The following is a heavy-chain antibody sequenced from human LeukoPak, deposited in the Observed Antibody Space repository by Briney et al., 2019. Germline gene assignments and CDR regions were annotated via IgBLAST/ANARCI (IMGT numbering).Heavy chain of an antibody. Sequence: GGSLRLSCAASGFTVSSNYMSWVRQAPGKGLEWVSVIYSGGSTYYADSVKGRFTISRDNSKNTLYPQMNSLRAEDTAVYYCARGSRGGPLGIWGQGTLVTVSS. CDR3: ARGSRGGPLGI. V-gene: IGHV3-53*01. J-gene: IGHJ4*02. CDR2: IYSGGST. D-gene: IGHD1-14*01. CDR1: GFTVSSNY.